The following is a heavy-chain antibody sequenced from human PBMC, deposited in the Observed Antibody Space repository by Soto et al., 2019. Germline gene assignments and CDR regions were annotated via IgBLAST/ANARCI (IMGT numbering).Heavy chain of an antibody. V-gene: IGHV1-46*01. Sequence: RASVKVSCKASGYTFTSYYMHWVRQAPGQGLEWMGIINPSGGSTSYAQKFQGRVTMTRDTSTSTVYMELSSLRSEDTAVYYCATPGGYNYDAFDIWGQGTMVTVS. CDR3: ATPGGYNYDAFDI. CDR2: INPSGGST. D-gene: IGHD5-12*01. CDR1: GYTFTSYY. J-gene: IGHJ3*02.